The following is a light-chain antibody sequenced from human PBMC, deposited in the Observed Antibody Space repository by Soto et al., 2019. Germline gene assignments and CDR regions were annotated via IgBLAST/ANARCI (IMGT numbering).Light chain of an antibody. J-gene: IGKJ2*01. V-gene: IGKV1-33*01. Sequence: DIQMTQSPSSLSASVGDRVTITCQASQDISNYINWYQQKPGKAPKLLIYDASNLETGVPSRFSGSGSGTDFTFTISSLQPEDFATYYCQQYDNVPSYTFGQGTKLEIK. CDR3: QQYDNVPSYT. CDR2: DAS. CDR1: QDISNY.